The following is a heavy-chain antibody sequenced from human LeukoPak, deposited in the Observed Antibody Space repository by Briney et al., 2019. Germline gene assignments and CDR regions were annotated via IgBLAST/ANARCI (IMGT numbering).Heavy chain of an antibody. CDR2: IRYDGSNK. V-gene: IGHV3-30*02. D-gene: IGHD3-3*01. J-gene: IGHJ4*02. CDR3: AKDGSVTYYDFWSGPEYFDY. Sequence: GGSLRLSCAASGFTFSSYGMHWVRQAPGKGLEWVAFIRYDGSNKYYADSVKGRFTISRDNSKNTLYLQMNSLRAEDTAVYYCAKDGSVTYYDFWSGPEYFDYWGQGTLVTVSS. CDR1: GFTFSSYG.